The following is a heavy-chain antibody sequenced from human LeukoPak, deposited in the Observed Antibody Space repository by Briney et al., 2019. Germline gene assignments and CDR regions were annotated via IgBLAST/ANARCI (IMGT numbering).Heavy chain of an antibody. CDR1: GFTFSSYA. D-gene: IGHD3-16*02. CDR3: AKEFTFGGVIVYYFDY. CDR2: ISGSGGST. V-gene: IGHV3-23*01. Sequence: GRSLILSCAASGFTFSSYAMSSVRQAPGKGLDWVSAISGSGGSTYYADSVKGRFTISRDNSKSTLYLQMNSLRAEDTAVYYCAKEFTFGGVIVYYFDYWGQGTLVTVSS. J-gene: IGHJ4*02.